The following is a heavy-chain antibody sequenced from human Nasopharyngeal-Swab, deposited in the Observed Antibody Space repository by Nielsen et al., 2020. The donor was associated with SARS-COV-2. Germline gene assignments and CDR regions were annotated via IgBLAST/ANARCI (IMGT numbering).Heavy chain of an antibody. J-gene: IGHJ6*03. CDR2: VSQGGGT. D-gene: IGHD2-2*02. CDR3: ARGGAGVVPTPVLGLGSYYSYYYMDV. V-gene: IGHV4-34*01. Sequence: WIRQPPGKGLEWIGEVSQGGGTNYNPSLKNRVTISVATSKNQFSLKLSSVTAAETAVYYCARGGAGVVPTPVLGLGSYYSYYYMDVWGKGTTVTVSS.